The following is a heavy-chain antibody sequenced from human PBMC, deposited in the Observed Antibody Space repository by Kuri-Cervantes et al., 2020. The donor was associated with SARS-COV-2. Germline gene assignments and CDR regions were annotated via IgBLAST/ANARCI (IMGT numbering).Heavy chain of an antibody. J-gene: IGHJ6*02. CDR2: ISYDGSNK. D-gene: IGHD3-3*01. CDR3: ARDQQYYDFWSGLTNYYYYGMDV. CDR1: GFTFSSYA. Sequence: LSLTCAASGFTFSSYAMHWVRQAPGKGLEWVAVISYDGSNKYYADSVKGRFTISRDNSKNTLYLQMNSLRAEDTAVYYCARDQQYYDFWSGLTNYYYYGMDVWGQGTTVTVSS. V-gene: IGHV3-30-3*01.